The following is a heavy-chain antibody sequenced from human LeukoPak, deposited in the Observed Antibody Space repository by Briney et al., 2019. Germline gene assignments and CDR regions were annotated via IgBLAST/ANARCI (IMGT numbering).Heavy chain of an antibody. D-gene: IGHD6-13*01. CDR1: GGSFSGYY. V-gene: IGHV4-34*01. CDR2: INHSGST. CDR3: ARGPIEAAALDY. J-gene: IGHJ4*02. Sequence: PSETLSLTCAVYGGSFSGYYWSWIRQPPGKGLEWIGEINHSGSTNYNPSPKSRVTISVDTSKNQFSLKLSSVTAADTAVYYCARGPIEAAALDYWGQGTLVTVSS.